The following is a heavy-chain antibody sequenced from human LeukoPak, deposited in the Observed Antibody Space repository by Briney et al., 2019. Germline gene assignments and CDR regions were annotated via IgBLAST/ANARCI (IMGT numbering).Heavy chain of an antibody. J-gene: IGHJ4*02. Sequence: PGGSLRLSCAASGFTFSTYSMNWVRQAPGKGLEWVSYISYTNIIYYADSVKGRFTISRDNAKNSLYLQMNSLRAEDTAVYYCAILYDFWSGPFDYWGQGTLVTVSS. D-gene: IGHD3-3*01. CDR3: AILYDFWSGPFDY. V-gene: IGHV3-48*01. CDR1: GFTFSTYS. CDR2: ISYTNII.